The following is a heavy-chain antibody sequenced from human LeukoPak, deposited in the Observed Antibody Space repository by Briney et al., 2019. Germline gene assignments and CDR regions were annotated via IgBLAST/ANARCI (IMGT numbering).Heavy chain of an antibody. Sequence: GGSLRLSCAAPGFTFSSYAMSWVRQAPGKGLEWVSAISGSGGSIYYADSVKGRFTISRDNSKNTLYLQMNSLRAEDTAVYYCAKEATYYYGSGRFDYWGQGTLVTVSS. CDR1: GFTFSSYA. D-gene: IGHD3-10*01. CDR2: ISGSGGSI. CDR3: AKEATYYYGSGRFDY. J-gene: IGHJ4*02. V-gene: IGHV3-23*01.